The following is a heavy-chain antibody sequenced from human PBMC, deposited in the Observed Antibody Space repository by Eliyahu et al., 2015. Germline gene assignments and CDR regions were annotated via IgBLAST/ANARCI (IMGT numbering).Heavy chain of an antibody. CDR2: IRSKASGGTA. V-gene: IGHV3-49*04. D-gene: IGHD4-17*01. Sequence: EVQLVESGGGLVQPGRSLRLSCTTSGFTFGDXPVSWVRQAPGRGLGWVGYIRSKASGGTATYAASVRGRFVISRDDSKNIAYLEMNALKTEDTAMYYCTRAQSTVSVDYWGQGTLVIVSS. J-gene: IGHJ4*02. CDR3: TRAQSTVSVDY. CDR1: GFTFGDXP.